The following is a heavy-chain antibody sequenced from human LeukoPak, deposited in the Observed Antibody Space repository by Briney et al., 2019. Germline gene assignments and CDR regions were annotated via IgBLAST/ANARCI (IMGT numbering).Heavy chain of an antibody. CDR1: GFTFSRFW. Sequence: GGSLRLSCAASGFTFSRFWMHWVRQAPGKGLVWVSRINTDASNTIYADSVKGRFTISRDNAKNSLYLQMNSLRAEDTAVYYCARIGAYYDLDYWGQGTLVTVSS. CDR3: ARIGAYYDLDY. CDR2: INTDASNT. V-gene: IGHV3-74*01. J-gene: IGHJ4*02. D-gene: IGHD3-22*01.